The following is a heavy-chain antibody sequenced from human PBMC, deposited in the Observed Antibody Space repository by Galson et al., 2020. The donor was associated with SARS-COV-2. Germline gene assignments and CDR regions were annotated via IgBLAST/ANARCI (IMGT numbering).Heavy chain of an antibody. CDR3: ARLHYGEYAPEAFDI. Sequence: SENLSLTCAVSGTSISSGSYSWNWIRQPPGKGPAWIGYISHRGGTYYNPSLKSRVTISGDRSKNQFSLRLSSVTAADTAVYYCARLHYGEYAPEAFDIWGPGTRVTVAS. D-gene: IGHD4-17*01. J-gene: IGHJ3*02. CDR1: GTSISSGSYS. CDR2: ISHRGGT. V-gene: IGHV4-30-2*01.